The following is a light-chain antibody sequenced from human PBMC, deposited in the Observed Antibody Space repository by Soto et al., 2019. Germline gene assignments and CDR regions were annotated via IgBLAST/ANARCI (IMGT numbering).Light chain of an antibody. CDR1: TSDVGGYDY. CDR3: TSFSSSSTPWV. J-gene: IGLJ3*02. CDR2: EVR. V-gene: IGLV2-14*01. Sequence: QSALTQPASVSGSPGQSITISCTGTTSDVGGYDYVSWYQQHPGKAPKLMIYEVRDRPSGVSDRFSGSKSGNTASLTISGLHAEDEADYYCTSFSSSSTPWVFGGGTKVTVL.